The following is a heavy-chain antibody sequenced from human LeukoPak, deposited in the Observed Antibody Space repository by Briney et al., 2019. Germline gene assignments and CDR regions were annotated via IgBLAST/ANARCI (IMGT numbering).Heavy chain of an antibody. CDR1: GGSISSYY. CDR2: IYYSGST. V-gene: IGHV4-59*01. J-gene: IGHJ5*02. CDR3: ARDLRVTMVRGGNWFDP. Sequence: PSETLSLTCTVSGGSISSYYWSWIRQPPGKGLEWIGYIYYSGSTNYNPSLKSRVTISVDTSKNQFSLKLSSVTAADTAVYYCARDLRVTMVRGGNWFDPWGQGTLVTVSS. D-gene: IGHD3-10*01.